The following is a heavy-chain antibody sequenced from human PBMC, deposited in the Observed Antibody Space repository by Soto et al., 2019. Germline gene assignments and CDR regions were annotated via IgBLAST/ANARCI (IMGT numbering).Heavy chain of an antibody. CDR1: GYTLTSYS. V-gene: IGHV1-18*01. J-gene: IGHJ4*02. CDR3: ARDTGRSRYGGHFDT. Sequence: QVQLVQSGAEVKKPGASVKVSCKASGYTLTSYSISWVRQAPGQGLEWMGWISGNNANTNYAQKVQDRVTMTTDTDTSTAYMELRSLGSDETAVYSCARDTGRSRYGGHFDTWGQGTLVTVSS. CDR2: ISGNNANT. D-gene: IGHD3-10*01.